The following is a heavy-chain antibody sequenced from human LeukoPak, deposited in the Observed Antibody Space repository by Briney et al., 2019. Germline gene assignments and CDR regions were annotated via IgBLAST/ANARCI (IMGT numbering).Heavy chain of an antibody. CDR1: GGSISSYY. V-gene: IGHV4-4*07. J-gene: IGHJ6*03. CDR2: IYTSGST. D-gene: IGHD5-12*01. Sequence: PSETLSLTCTVSGGSISSYYWSWIRQPAGKGLEWIGRIYTSGSTNYNPSLKSRVTMSVDTSKNQFSLKLSSVTAADTAVYYCARGYSSYYYYYYMDVRGKGTTVTVSS. CDR3: ARGYSSYYYYYYMDV.